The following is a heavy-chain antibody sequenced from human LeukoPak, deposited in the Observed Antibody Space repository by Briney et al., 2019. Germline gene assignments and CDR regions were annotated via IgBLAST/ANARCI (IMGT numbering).Heavy chain of an antibody. V-gene: IGHV3-21*01. D-gene: IGHD5-18*01. CDR1: GFTFSSNW. Sequence: GGSLRLSCAASGFTFSSNWMHWVRQAPGKGLEWVSSISSSSSYIYYADSVKGRFTISRDNAKNSLYLQMNSLRAEDTAVYYCARSNTAMAPNYYYYGMDVWGQGTTVTVSS. CDR2: ISSSSSYI. CDR3: ARSNTAMAPNYYYYGMDV. J-gene: IGHJ6*02.